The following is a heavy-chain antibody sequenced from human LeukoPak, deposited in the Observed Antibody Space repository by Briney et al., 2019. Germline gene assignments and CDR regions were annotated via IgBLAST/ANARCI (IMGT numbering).Heavy chain of an antibody. V-gene: IGHV3-13*04. CDR1: GFTISSYD. J-gene: IGHJ4*02. CDR3: ARDSWLDY. Sequence: GGSLRLSCAASGFTISSYDMHWVRQAPGKGLEWVSAIGTTGDTHYPGSVKGRFTISRDNSKNTLYLQMNSLRAEDTAVYYCARDSWLDYWGQGTLVTVSS. CDR2: IGTTGDT. D-gene: IGHD6-13*01.